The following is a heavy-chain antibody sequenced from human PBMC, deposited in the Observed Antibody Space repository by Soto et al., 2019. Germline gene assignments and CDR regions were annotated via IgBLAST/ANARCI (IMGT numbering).Heavy chain of an antibody. V-gene: IGHV3-21*01. J-gene: IGHJ3*02. Sequence: EVQLVESRGGLVKPGGSLRLSCAASGFTFSSYSMNWVRQAPGKGLEWVSSISSSSSYIYYADSVKGRFTISRDNAKNSLYLQMNSLRAEDTAVYYCARGYHYYDSSGYDKWDAFDIWGQGTMVTVSS. CDR2: ISSSSSYI. CDR3: ARGYHYYDSSGYDKWDAFDI. CDR1: GFTFSSYS. D-gene: IGHD3-22*01.